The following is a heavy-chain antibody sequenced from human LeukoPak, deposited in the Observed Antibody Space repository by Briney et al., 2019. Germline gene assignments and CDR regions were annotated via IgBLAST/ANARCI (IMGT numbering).Heavy chain of an antibody. D-gene: IGHD6-19*01. J-gene: IGHJ4*02. Sequence: ASETLSLTCAVYGGSFSGYYWSWIRQPPGKGLEWIGEINHSGSTNYNPSLKSRVTISVDTSKNQFSLKLSSVTAADTAVYYCARHEVVAVAGTFDYWGQGTLATVSS. CDR1: GGSFSGYY. CDR2: INHSGST. CDR3: ARHEVVAVAGTFDY. V-gene: IGHV4-34*01.